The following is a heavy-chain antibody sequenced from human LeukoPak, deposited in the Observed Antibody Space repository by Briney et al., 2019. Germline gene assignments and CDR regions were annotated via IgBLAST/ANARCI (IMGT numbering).Heavy chain of an antibody. D-gene: IGHD6-6*01. J-gene: IGHJ5*02. CDR1: GYTFTSYD. CDR3: ARGTAARFLDP. V-gene: IGHV1-8*03. Sequence: ASVKVSCKASGYTFTSYDINWVRQATGQGLEWMGWMNPNSGNTGYAQKFQGRVTITRNTSISTAYMELSSLRSDDTAVYYCARGTAARFLDPWGQGTLVTVSS. CDR2: MNPNSGNT.